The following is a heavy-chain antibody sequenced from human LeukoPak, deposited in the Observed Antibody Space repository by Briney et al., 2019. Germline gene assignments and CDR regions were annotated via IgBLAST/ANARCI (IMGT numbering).Heavy chain of an antibody. CDR3: AKDLAIAY. Sequence: GGSLRLSCAASGFTFSSSAMSWVREAPGKGLEWVSAISGSGGRTYYADSVKGRFTISRDNSKNTLYLQMNSLRAEDTAVYNCAKDLAIAYWGQGTLVTVSS. J-gene: IGHJ4*02. CDR2: ISGSGGRT. CDR1: GFTFSSSA. V-gene: IGHV3-23*01.